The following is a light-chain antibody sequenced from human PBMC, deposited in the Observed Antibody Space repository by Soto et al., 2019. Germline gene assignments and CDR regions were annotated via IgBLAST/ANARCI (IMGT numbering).Light chain of an antibody. CDR3: QKYNSARWT. J-gene: IGKJ1*01. Sequence: DIQMTQSPSSLSASVGDRVTITCRASQGISIYLAWYQQKPGKVPKLLIYAASTLQSGVPSRFSGSGSGTDFTLTITSLQPEDVATYYCQKYNSARWTFGQGTKVEIK. V-gene: IGKV1-27*01. CDR1: QGISIY. CDR2: AAS.